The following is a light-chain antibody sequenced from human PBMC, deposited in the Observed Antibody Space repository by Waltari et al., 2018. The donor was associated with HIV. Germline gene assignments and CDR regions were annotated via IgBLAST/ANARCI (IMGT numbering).Light chain of an antibody. Sequence: EIVLTQSPVTLSLSPGARADLSCRASQSVGYFLAWYQQKPGQAPRLLIYAVSKRAAGTPARFSGSGSKTNFTLTISALEPEDFVVYYCQQRINWPLTFGGGTRVEI. CDR3: QQRINWPLT. J-gene: IGKJ4*01. V-gene: IGKV3-11*01. CDR1: QSVGYF. CDR2: AVS.